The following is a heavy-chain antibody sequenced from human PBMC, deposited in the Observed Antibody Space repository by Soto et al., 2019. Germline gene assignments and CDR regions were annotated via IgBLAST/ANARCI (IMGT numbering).Heavy chain of an antibody. CDR1: GYTFTSYG. CDR2: INAGNGNT. J-gene: IGHJ4*02. V-gene: IGHV1-3*01. D-gene: IGHD3-10*01. Sequence: ASVKVSCKASGYTFTSYGMHWVRQAPGQRLEWMGWINAGNGNTKYSQKFQGRVTITRDTSASTAYMKLSSLRSEDTVVYYCARGLGGARTYFDYWGQGTLVTVSS. CDR3: ARGLGGARTYFDY.